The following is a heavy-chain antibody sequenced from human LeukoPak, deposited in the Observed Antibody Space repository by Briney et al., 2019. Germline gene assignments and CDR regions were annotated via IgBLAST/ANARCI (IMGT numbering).Heavy chain of an antibody. CDR2: INSDGNRR. V-gene: IGHV3-74*01. CDR3: VRDSYHYDSSNKLIY. D-gene: IGHD3-22*01. CDR1: GFTFSNYW. J-gene: IGHJ4*02. Sequence: GGSLRLSCAASGFTFSNYWMYWVRQAPGKGLVWVSRINSDGNRRNYADSVKGRFNISRDNAKSSLFLQMDGLRVEDTAVYYCVRDSYHYDSSNKLIYWGQGTLVTVSS.